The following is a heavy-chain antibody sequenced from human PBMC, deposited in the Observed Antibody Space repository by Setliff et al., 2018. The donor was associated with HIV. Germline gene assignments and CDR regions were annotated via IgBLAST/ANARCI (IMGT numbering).Heavy chain of an antibody. CDR3: ARAYYNFQDM. J-gene: IGHJ3*02. V-gene: IGHV4-39*07. CDR1: GGSISSSIYY. Sequence: SETLSLTCTVSGGSISSSIYYWGWIRQPPGKGLEWIGFIYYSGSTYYYGGSTYYKPSLKSRVTISVDTSKNQFSMKPSSVTAADSAVYYCARAYYNFQDMWGQGTLVTVSS. D-gene: IGHD3-3*01. CDR2: IYYSGSTYYYGGST.